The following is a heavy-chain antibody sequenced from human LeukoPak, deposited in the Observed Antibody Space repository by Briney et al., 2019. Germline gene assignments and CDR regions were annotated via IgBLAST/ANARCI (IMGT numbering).Heavy chain of an antibody. CDR3: AREGYYASQGFSYRRSYYYGLDE. V-gene: IGHV3-7*01. CDR1: GFTFSSYW. CDR2: INQDGHEK. J-gene: IGHJ6*02. D-gene: IGHD3-10*01. Sequence: GGSLRLSCVTSGFTFSSYWMTWVRQAPGKGLEWVANINQDGHEKNYVDSVKGRFTISRDNSKKTVYLQMNSLRAEDSAVYYCAREGYYASQGFSYRRSYYYGLDEWGQGTTVIVSS.